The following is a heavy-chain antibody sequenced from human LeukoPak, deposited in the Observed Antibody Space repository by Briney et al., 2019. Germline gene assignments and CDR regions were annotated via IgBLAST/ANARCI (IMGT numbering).Heavy chain of an antibody. Sequence: PGGCLRLSCAASGFTFSSYWMGWVSQAPGKGLEWVAYIKEDGSNTTCVYSVKAPFTISRDNAKNSLYLQMNSLRAEDTAVYYCVRDWFGETWGQGTPVTVSS. J-gene: IGHJ5*02. CDR2: IKEDGSNT. CDR1: GFTFSSYW. V-gene: IGHV3-7*01. D-gene: IGHD3-10*01. CDR3: VRDWFGET.